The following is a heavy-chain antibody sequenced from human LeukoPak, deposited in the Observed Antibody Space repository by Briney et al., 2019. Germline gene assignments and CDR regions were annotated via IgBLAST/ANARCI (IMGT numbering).Heavy chain of an antibody. CDR3: ARDLPQDYGDHAFDY. Sequence: ASVKVSCKASGYTFTSYGISWVRQAPGQGLEWVGWISAYNGNTNYAQKLQGRVTMTTDTSTSTAYMELRSLRSDDTAVYYCARDLPQDYGDHAFDYWGQGTLVTVSS. D-gene: IGHD4-17*01. CDR1: GYTFTSYG. CDR2: ISAYNGNT. J-gene: IGHJ4*02. V-gene: IGHV1-18*01.